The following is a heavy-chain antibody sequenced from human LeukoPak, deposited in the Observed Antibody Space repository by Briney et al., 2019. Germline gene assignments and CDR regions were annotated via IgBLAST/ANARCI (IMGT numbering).Heavy chain of an antibody. CDR2: ISGGGGST. Sequence: PGGSLRLSCAASGFTFSSYGMHWVRQAPGKGLEWVSTISGGGGSTFYADSVKGRFTISRDNSKNTLYLQMNSLRAEDTAVYYCAKGRGWLQFFDYWGQGTLVTVSS. V-gene: IGHV3-23*01. D-gene: IGHD5-24*01. J-gene: IGHJ4*02. CDR3: AKGRGWLQFFDY. CDR1: GFTFSSYG.